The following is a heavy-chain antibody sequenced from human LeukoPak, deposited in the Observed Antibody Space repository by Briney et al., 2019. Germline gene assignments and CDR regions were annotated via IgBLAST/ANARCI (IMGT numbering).Heavy chain of an antibody. J-gene: IGHJ4*02. D-gene: IGHD1-26*01. CDR1: GYTLTELS. V-gene: IGHV1-24*01. CDR3: ATPSIVGATCFDY. Sequence: ASVTVSCKVSGYTLTELSMHWVRQAPGKGLEWMGGFDPEDGETIYAQKFQGRVTMTEDTFTDTAYMELSSLRSEDTAVYYCATPSIVGATCFDYWGQGTLVTVSS. CDR2: FDPEDGET.